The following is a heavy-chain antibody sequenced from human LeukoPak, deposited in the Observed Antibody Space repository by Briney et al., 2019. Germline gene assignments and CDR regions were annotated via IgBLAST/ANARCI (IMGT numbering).Heavy chain of an antibody. CDR1: GFSVSSFA. CDR2: LSSDGRTQ. CDR3: ARGAPGVVAFDH. J-gene: IGHJ4*02. V-gene: IGHV3-30*04. Sequence: GGSLRLSCVVSGFSVSSFAMHWVRQAPGKGLEWVTILSSDGRTQNHADSVRGRFTVSRDDSKETIYLQMNSLRREDTAIYYCARGAPGVVAFDHWGQGALVTVSS. D-gene: IGHD3-22*01.